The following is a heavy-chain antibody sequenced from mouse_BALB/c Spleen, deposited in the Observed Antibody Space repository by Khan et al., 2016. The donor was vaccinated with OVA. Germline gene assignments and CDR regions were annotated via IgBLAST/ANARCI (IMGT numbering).Heavy chain of an antibody. J-gene: IGHJ2*01. CDR2: ISCYKGAT. V-gene: IGHV1S34*01. CDR1: GYSFTGYY. Sequence: LVKTGASVKISCKASGYSFTGYYMHWVKQSHGKSLEWFGYISCYKGATSYNQKFKGKATFTVDTSSSTAYMQFNSLTSEDSAVYYSARPQLTGGGYYFAYWGQGTTLTVSS. D-gene: IGHD4-1*01. CDR3: ARPQLTGGGYYFAY.